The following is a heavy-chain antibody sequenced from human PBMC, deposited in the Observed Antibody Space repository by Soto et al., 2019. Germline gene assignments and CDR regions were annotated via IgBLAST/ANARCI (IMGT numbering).Heavy chain of an antibody. J-gene: IGHJ4*02. D-gene: IGHD6-19*01. CDR3: ARDRKRSRWSDY. Sequence: ASVKVSCKASGYTFSSYGISWVRQAPGQGLEWMGWISVYNGNTNYAQKLQGRITMTTDTSTSTAYMELRSLRSDDTAVYYCARDRKRSRWSDYWGQGTLVTVSS. CDR1: GYTFSSYG. V-gene: IGHV1-18*01. CDR2: ISVYNGNT.